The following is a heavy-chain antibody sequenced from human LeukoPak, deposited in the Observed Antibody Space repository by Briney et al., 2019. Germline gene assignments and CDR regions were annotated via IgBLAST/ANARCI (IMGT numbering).Heavy chain of an antibody. D-gene: IGHD5-12*01. CDR1: GGSFSGYY. CDR2: INHSGST. Sequence: PSETLSLTCAVYGGSFSGYYWSWIPQPPGKGLEWIGEINHSGSTNYNPSLKSRVTISVDTSKNQFSLKLSSVTAADTAVYYCARGLTPVASAVLGYWGQGTLVTVSS. V-gene: IGHV4-34*01. J-gene: IGHJ4*02. CDR3: ARGLTPVASAVLGY.